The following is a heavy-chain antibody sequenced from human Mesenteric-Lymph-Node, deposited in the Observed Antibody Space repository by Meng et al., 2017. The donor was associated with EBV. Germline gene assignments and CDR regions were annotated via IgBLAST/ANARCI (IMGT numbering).Heavy chain of an antibody. CDR2: IFHSGIT. Sequence: VQCKGRGPGMVQRPWTLSLACAVSGDSLTSTNWWSWVRQPPGKRLEWIGEIFHSGITNYNPSLKSRITLSVDKSKNLFSLNLSSVTAADTAVYFCARRREYSSGWPIDYWGQGTLVTVSS. CDR1: GDSLTSTNW. V-gene: IGHV4-4*01. J-gene: IGHJ4*02. CDR3: ARRREYSSGWPIDY. D-gene: IGHD6-19*01.